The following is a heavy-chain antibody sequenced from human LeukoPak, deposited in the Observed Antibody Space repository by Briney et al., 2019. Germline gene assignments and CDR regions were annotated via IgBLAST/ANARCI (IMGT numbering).Heavy chain of an antibody. CDR2: IIPIFGTA. J-gene: IGHJ3*02. CDR3: AREAGYYDSSGYYNRVAFDI. CDR1: GYTFTGYY. Sequence: GASVKVSCKASGYTFTGYYMHWVRQAPGQGLEWMGGIIPIFGTANYAQKFQGRVTITADESTSTAYMELSSLRSEDTAVYYCAREAGYYDSSGYYNRVAFDIWGQGTMVTVSS. V-gene: IGHV1-69*13. D-gene: IGHD3-22*01.